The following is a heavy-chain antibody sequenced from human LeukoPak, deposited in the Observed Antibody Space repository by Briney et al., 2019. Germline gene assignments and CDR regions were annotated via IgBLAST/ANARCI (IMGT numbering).Heavy chain of an antibody. J-gene: IGHJ4*02. CDR2: MNPNSGNT. D-gene: IGHD3-22*01. Sequence: ASVKVSCKASGYTFTSYDINWVRQATGQGLEWMGWMNPNSGNTGYAQKFQGRVTMTRNTSISTAYMELSSLRSEDTAVYYRVRGLSRSSGYYYGDYWGQGTLVTVSS. CDR3: VRGLSRSSGYYYGDY. CDR1: GYTFTSYD. V-gene: IGHV1-8*01.